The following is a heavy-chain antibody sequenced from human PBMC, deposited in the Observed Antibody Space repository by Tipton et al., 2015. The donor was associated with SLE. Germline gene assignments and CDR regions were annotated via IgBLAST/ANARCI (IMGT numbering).Heavy chain of an antibody. CDR3: ATYSGWFHT. CDR2: IYDTGST. Sequence: TLSLTCLVSGGSIKGNYWSWIRQPPGKGLEWIGYIYDTGSTDRNPSLKSRVSLSVDTSKNQFSLNLSFVTPADTAVYYCATYSGWFHTWGHGALVTVSS. CDR1: GGSIKGNY. V-gene: IGHV4-59*01. J-gene: IGHJ5*01. D-gene: IGHD4-11*01.